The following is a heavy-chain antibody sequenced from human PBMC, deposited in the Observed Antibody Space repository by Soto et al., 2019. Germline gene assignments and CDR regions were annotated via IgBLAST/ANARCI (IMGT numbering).Heavy chain of an antibody. CDR2: ISFDGSNE. D-gene: IGHD3-22*01. V-gene: IGHV3-30-3*02. CDR3: AKTYYYDRSGYYQNWFDP. CDR1: GFTFSSYA. Sequence: PVGSLRLSCAASGFTFSSYAMHWIRQAPGKGLEWVAIISFDGSNEYYADSVKGRFTISRDNSKNTLYLQVRSLRAEDTAVYYCAKTYYYDRSGYYQNWFDPCGQGTLVTVSS. J-gene: IGHJ5*02.